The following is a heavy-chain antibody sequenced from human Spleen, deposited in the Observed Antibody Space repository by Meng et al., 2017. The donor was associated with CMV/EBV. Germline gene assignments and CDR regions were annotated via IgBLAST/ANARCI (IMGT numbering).Heavy chain of an antibody. CDR2: IYYSRRT. Sequence: QVQLSQSGGGLKKPSQTLTISCNASGCSISSDDYYWSWIRQPQGKGLEWISYIYYSRRTYYHPSLKSRVTISIDTSKNQFSLKLSSVTAADTAVYYCARAEYYTWFDHWGQGTLVTVSS. J-gene: IGHJ5*02. CDR3: ARAEYYTWFDH. CDR1: GCSISSDDYY. V-gene: IGHV4-30-4*08. D-gene: IGHD1-14*01.